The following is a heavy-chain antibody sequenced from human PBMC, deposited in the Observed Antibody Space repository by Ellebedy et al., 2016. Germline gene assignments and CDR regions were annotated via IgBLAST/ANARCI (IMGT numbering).Heavy chain of an antibody. CDR2: VFHTGTT. Sequence: SETLSLTCTVSGFSISSLYHWGWIRRPPGKGLEWIGYVFHTGTTNYNPSLQSRVTMSVDTSKSQFSLRLTSVTAADTAVYYCAKWNGGWYAFEVWGQGTMVTVSS. CDR1: GFSISSLYH. J-gene: IGHJ3*01. D-gene: IGHD6-19*01. CDR3: AKWNGGWYAFEV. V-gene: IGHV4-38-2*02.